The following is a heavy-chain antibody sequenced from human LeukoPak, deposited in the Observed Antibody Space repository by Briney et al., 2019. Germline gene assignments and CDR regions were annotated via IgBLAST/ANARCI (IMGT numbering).Heavy chain of an antibody. CDR2: IYSGGST. V-gene: IGHV3-53*01. D-gene: IGHD1-26*01. J-gene: IGHJ4*02. CDR1: GFTVSSNY. CDR3: ARGLSGSYQYFDY. Sequence: GGSLRLSCAVSGFTVSSNYMSWVRQAPGKGLEWVSVIYSGGSTYYADSVKGRFTISRDNSKNTLYLQVNSLRAEDTAVYYCARGLSGSYQYFDYWGQGTLVTVSS.